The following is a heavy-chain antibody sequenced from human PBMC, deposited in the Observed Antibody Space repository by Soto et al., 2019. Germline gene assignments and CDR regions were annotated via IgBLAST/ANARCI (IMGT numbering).Heavy chain of an antibody. V-gene: IGHV1-3*01. CDR3: ARGPLPYYGDYYYFDY. CDR1: GYTFTSYA. J-gene: IGHJ4*02. D-gene: IGHD4-17*01. Sequence: GASVKVSCTASGYTFTSYAMHWVRQAPGQRLEWMGWINAGNGNTKYSQKFQGRVTITRDTSASTAYMELSSLRSEDTAVYYCARGPLPYYGDYYYFDYWGQGTLVTVSS. CDR2: INAGNGNT.